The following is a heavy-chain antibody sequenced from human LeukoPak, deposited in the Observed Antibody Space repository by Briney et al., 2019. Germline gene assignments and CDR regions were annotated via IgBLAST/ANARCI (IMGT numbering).Heavy chain of an antibody. J-gene: IGHJ4*02. V-gene: IGHV3-7*01. CDR2: IDKDGSGT. Sequence: GGSLRLSCATSGFNFNYYFMAWVRQAPGKGLEWLATIDKDGSGTEYIDSVRGRFTISRDNTKKSIHLQMSSLSADDTAVYFCAXEYXXRXDYWGQXXXVXXSS. CDR1: GFNFNYYF. CDR3: AXEYXXRXDY. D-gene: IGHD3-10*01.